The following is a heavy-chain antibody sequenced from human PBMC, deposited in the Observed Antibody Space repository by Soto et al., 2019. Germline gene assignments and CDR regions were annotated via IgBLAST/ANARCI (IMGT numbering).Heavy chain of an antibody. CDR2: MNPNSGNT. V-gene: IGHV1-8*01. D-gene: IGHD3-16*02. CDR3: ARGRYYDYIWGSYRFYLLGSYFDY. Sequence: GASVKVSCKASGYTFTSYDINWVRQATGQGLEWMGWMNPNSGNTGYAQKFQGRVTMTRNTSISTAYMELSSLRSEDTAVYYCARGRYYDYIWGSYRFYLLGSYFDYWGQGTLVTVSS. J-gene: IGHJ4*02. CDR1: GYTFTSYD.